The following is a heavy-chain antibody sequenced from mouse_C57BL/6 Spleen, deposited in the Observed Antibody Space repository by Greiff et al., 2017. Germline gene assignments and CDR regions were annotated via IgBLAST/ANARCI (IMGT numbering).Heavy chain of an antibody. CDR1: GYTFTSYW. V-gene: IGHV1-64*01. D-gene: IGHD2-4*01. Sequence: QVQLQQPGAELVKPGASVKLSCKASGYTFTSYWMHWVKQRPGQGLEWIGMIHPNSGSTNYNEKLKSKATLTVDKSSSTAYMQLSSLTSEDSAVYYCADDYDHAMDYWGQGTSVTVSS. CDR2: IHPNSGST. CDR3: ADDYDHAMDY. J-gene: IGHJ4*01.